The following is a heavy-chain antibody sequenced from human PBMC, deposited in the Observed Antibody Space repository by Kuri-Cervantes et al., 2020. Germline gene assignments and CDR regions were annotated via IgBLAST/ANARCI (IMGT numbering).Heavy chain of an antibody. CDR2: INHSGST. CDR3: ARRGEGWYFDL. D-gene: IGHD4-17*01. Sequence: GSLRLSCAVYGGSFSGYYWSWIRQPPGKGLEWIGEINHSGSTNYNPSLKSRVTMSADSSKNQFSLRLSSVTAADTAVYYCARRGEGWYFDLWGRGTLVTVSS. J-gene: IGHJ2*01. V-gene: IGHV4-34*01. CDR1: GGSFSGYY.